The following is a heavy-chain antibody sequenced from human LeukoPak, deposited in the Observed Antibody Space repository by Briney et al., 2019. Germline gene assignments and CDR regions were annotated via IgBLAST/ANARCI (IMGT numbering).Heavy chain of an antibody. V-gene: IGHV1-2*02. CDR2: INPNSGGT. J-gene: IGHJ6*03. D-gene: IGHD2-2*01. CDR3: ARDAQYQLLSGTYYYYYYMDV. CDR1: GYTFTGYY. Sequence: GASVKVSCKASGYTFTGYYMHWVRQAPGQGLEWMVWINPNSGGTNYAQKFQGRVTMTRDTSISTAYMELSRLRSDDTAVYYCARDAQYQLLSGTYYYYYYMDVWGKGTTVTVSS.